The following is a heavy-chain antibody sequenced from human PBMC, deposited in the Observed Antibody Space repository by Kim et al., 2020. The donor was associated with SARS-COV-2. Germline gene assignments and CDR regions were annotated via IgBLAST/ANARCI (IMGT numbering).Heavy chain of an antibody. J-gene: IGHJ2*01. D-gene: IGHD5-18*01. Sequence: SETLSLTCTVSGGSISSGGYYWSWIRQHPGKGLEWIGYIYYSGSTYYNPSLKSRVTISVDTSKNQFSLKLSSVTAADTAVYYCARVGSGLYSYATGYWYFDLWGRGTLVTVSS. CDR3: ARVGSGLYSYATGYWYFDL. CDR1: GGSISSGGYY. CDR2: IYYSGST. V-gene: IGHV4-31*03.